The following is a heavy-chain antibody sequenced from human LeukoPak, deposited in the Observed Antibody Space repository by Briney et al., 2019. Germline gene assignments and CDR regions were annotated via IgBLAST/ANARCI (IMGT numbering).Heavy chain of an antibody. CDR2: ISYDGSNK. CDR1: GFTFSNYA. V-gene: IGHV3-30-3*01. D-gene: IGHD3-3*01. Sequence: PGGSLRLSCAASGFTFSNYAMHWVRQAPGKGLEWVAVISYDGSNKYYADSVKGRFTISRDNSRNTLYLQMNSLRAEDTAAYYCARDVSHDFWSGYPVYWGQGTLVTVSS. CDR3: ARDVSHDFWSGYPVY. J-gene: IGHJ4*02.